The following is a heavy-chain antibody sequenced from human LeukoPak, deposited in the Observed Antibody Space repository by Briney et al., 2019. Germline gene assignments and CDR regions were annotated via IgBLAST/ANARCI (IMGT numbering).Heavy chain of an antibody. J-gene: IGHJ3*02. V-gene: IGHV3-21*01. CDR1: EFTFSSYS. D-gene: IGHD1-26*01. Sequence: GGSLRLSCAASEFTFSSYSMNWVREAPGKGVEWVSSISSSSSYIYYADSVKGRFTISRDNAKNSLYLQMNSLRAEDTAVYYCARDDIVGATRGAFDIWGQGTMVTVSS. CDR3: ARDDIVGATRGAFDI. CDR2: ISSSSSYI.